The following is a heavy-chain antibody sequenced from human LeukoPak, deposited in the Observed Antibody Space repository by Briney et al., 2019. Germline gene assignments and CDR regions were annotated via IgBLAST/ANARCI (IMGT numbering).Heavy chain of an antibody. V-gene: IGHV1-69*05. D-gene: IGHD2-2*01. Sequence: SVKVSCKASGGTFSSYAISWVRQAPGQGLEWMGGIIPIFGTANYAQKFQGSVTMTTDTSTSTAYMELRSLRSDDTAMYYCARAPRGDVVVPDANCFDPWGQGTLVTVSS. J-gene: IGHJ5*02. CDR2: IIPIFGTA. CDR1: GGTFSSYA. CDR3: ARAPRGDVVVPDANCFDP.